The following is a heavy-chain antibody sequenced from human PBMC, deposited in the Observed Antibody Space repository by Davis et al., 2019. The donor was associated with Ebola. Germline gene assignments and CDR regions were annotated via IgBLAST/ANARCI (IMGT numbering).Heavy chain of an antibody. D-gene: IGHD3-16*01. CDR1: GFTFHRSA. CDR2: ITGSGGTT. CDR3: AKFDGYSGSYGDSIDN. Sequence: PGGSLRLSCAVSGFTFHRSAMTWVRQAPGKGLEWVSSITGSGGTTYYADSVKGRFTLSRDNSKNILSLQMNSLSVDDTAVYYCAKFDGYSGSYGDSIDNWGQGTLVTVS. J-gene: IGHJ4*02. V-gene: IGHV3-23*01.